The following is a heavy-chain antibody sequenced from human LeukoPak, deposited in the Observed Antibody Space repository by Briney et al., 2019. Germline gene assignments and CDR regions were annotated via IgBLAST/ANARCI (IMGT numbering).Heavy chain of an antibody. Sequence: ASVKVSCKASGGTFSSYAINWVRQATGQGLEWMGWMNPNSGNTGYAQKFQGRVTMTRNTSISTAYMELSSLRSEDTAVYYCARGLGDPLNDYWGQGTLVTVSS. V-gene: IGHV1-8*02. CDR1: GGTFSSYA. J-gene: IGHJ4*02. CDR2: MNPNSGNT. D-gene: IGHD3-16*01. CDR3: ARGLGDPLNDY.